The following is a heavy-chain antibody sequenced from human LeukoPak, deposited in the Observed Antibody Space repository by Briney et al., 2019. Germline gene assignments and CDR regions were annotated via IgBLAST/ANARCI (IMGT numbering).Heavy chain of an antibody. CDR2: IKPDESQK. Sequence: GGSLRLSCVGSGFTFRNYWMAWFRQAPGSGLQWVATIKPDESQKFLLASVRGRFTVSRDNAKESLYLQMNSLRAEDTAVYYCARGGGYDYSGAFDIWGQGTMVTVSS. CDR3: ARGGGYDYSGAFDI. V-gene: IGHV3-7*01. CDR1: GFTFRNYW. D-gene: IGHD5-12*01. J-gene: IGHJ3*02.